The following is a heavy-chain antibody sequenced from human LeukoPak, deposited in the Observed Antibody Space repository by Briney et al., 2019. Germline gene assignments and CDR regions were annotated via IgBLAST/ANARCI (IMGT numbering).Heavy chain of an antibody. CDR3: ALPRDYDFWSGYVVSWDIVGWFDP. V-gene: IGHV3-74*01. J-gene: IGHJ5*02. Sequence: PGGSLRLSCAASGFTFSSYWMHWVRQAPGEGLVWVSRINSDGSSTSYADSVKGRFTISRDNAKNTLYLQMNSLRAEDTAVYYCALPRDYDFWSGYVVSWDIVGWFDPWGQGTLVTVSS. CDR2: INSDGSST. D-gene: IGHD3-3*01. CDR1: GFTFSSYW.